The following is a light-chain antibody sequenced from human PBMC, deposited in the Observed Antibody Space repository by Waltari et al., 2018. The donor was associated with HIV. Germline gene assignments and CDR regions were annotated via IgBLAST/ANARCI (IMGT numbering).Light chain of an antibody. V-gene: IGLV3-1*01. CDR2: QDN. CDR3: QAWDSYTAL. Sequence: SFELTQPPSVSVSPGQTADISCSGDKLGERYACWYQQRPGQSPVLVIYQDNKRPSGIPERFSGSNSGNTATLTISGTQAMDEADYYCQAWDSYTALFGGGTKLTVL. J-gene: IGLJ2*01. CDR1: KLGERY.